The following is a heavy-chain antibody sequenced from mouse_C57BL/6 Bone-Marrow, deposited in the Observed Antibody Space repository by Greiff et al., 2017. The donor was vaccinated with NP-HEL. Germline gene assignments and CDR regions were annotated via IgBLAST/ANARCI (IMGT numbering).Heavy chain of an antibody. J-gene: IGHJ3*01. CDR1: GYTFTSYW. CDR3: ARKGTTVVGDAWFAY. Sequence: QVQLQQSGAELVKPGASVKLSCKASGYTFTSYWMHWVKQRPGQGLEWIGMIHPNSGSTNYNEKFKSKATLTVDKSSSTAYMQLSSLTSEDSAVYYCARKGTTVVGDAWFAYWGQGTLVTVSA. CDR2: IHPNSGST. V-gene: IGHV1-64*01. D-gene: IGHD1-1*01.